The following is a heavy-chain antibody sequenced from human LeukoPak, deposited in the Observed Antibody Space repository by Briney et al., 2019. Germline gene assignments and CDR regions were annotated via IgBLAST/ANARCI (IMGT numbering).Heavy chain of an antibody. J-gene: IGHJ3*02. Sequence: ASVKVSCKASGYTFTSYGVSWVRQAPGQGLEWMGRISAYNGNTNYAQKLQGRVTMTTDTSTSTAYMELRSLRSDDTAVYYCARDDRWYYDSSGCYHDAFDIWGQGTMVTVSS. D-gene: IGHD3-22*01. CDR2: ISAYNGNT. CDR3: ARDDRWYYDSSGCYHDAFDI. V-gene: IGHV1-18*01. CDR1: GYTFTSYG.